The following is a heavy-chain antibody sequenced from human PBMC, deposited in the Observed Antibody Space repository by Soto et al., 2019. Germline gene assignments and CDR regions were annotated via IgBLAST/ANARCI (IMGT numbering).Heavy chain of an antibody. D-gene: IGHD3-16*01. J-gene: IGHJ4*01. V-gene: IGHV3-53*02. CDR2: ISTSGDT. Sequence: EVQLVETGGDLIQPGGSLRLSCAASGFTVSRNYITWVRQAPGKGVEWVSLISTSGDTHYADSVRGRFTISRDSSKNTVFLQMIRLRAEDTAVYFCTGGSGFLIDYWGHGTLVTVSS. CDR3: TGGSGFLIDY. CDR1: GFTVSRNY.